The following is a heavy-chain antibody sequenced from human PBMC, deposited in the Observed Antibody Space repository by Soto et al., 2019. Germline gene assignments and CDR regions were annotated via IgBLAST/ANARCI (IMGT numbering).Heavy chain of an antibody. Sequence: QVQLVQSGAEVKEPGSSVKVSCKASGGAFTNDIITWVRQAPGQGLEWMGRIIPLLDITNYAQKFQGRVTITADKATSTAYMELTSLISEDTAVYYCARDSPIGSTFSGYDAIDYWGQGTLVTVSS. J-gene: IGHJ4*02. CDR2: IIPLLDIT. CDR3: ARDSPIGSTFSGYDAIDY. V-gene: IGHV1-69*08. CDR1: GGAFTNDI. D-gene: IGHD5-12*01.